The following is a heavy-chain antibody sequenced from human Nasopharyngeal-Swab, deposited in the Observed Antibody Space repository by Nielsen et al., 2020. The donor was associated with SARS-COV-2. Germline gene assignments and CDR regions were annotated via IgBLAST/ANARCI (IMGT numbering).Heavy chain of an antibody. Sequence: GESLKISCIASGFTFNIYAMAWVRRTPGRGLQWVSGISASGGSTNYTDSVKGRFAVSRDNSRNTLYLQMHSLRVEDTALYYCAKDDVARGDAFDIWGQGTMVTVSS. CDR1: GFTFNIYA. J-gene: IGHJ3*02. D-gene: IGHD3-10*01. CDR3: AKDDVARGDAFDI. CDR2: ISASGGST. V-gene: IGHV3-23*01.